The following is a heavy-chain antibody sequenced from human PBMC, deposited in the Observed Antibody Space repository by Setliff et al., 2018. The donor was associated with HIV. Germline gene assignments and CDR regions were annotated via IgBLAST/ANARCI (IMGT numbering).Heavy chain of an antibody. V-gene: IGHV3-48*03. J-gene: IGHJ6*02. D-gene: IGHD1-20*01. CDR1: GFTFSSYE. CDR3: ARDPGRYNGMDV. Sequence: GGSLRLSCAASGFTFSSYEMNWVRQAPGKGLEWVSYISSSGGSTYYADSVKGRFTISRDNSKNTLFLQMNSLRAEDTAVYYCARDPGRYNGMDVWGQGTTVTVSS. CDR2: ISSSGGST.